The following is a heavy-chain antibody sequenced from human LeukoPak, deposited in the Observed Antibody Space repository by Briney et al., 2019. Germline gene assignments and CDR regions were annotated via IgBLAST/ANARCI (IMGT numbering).Heavy chain of an antibody. CDR1: GGSFSGYY. Sequence: KPSETLSLACAVYGGSFSGYYWSWIRQPPGKGLEWIGEINHSGSTNYNSSLKSRVTISVDTSKNQFSLKLSSVTAADTAVHYCARDSGFGELLYNYWGQGTLVTVSS. CDR2: INHSGST. D-gene: IGHD3-10*01. CDR3: ARDSGFGELLYNY. J-gene: IGHJ4*02. V-gene: IGHV4-34*01.